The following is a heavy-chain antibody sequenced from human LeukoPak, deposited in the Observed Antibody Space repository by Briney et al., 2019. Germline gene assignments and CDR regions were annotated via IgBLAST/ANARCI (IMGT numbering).Heavy chain of an antibody. CDR2: INHSGST. CDR3: ARYYDFWSGYYTFDY. Sequence: SETLSLTCAVYGGSFSGYYWSWIRQPPGKGLEWIGGINHSGSTNYNPSLKSRVTISVDTSKNQFSLKLSSVTAADTAVYYCARYYDFWSGYYTFDYWGQGTLVTVSS. CDR1: GGSFSGYY. J-gene: IGHJ4*02. V-gene: IGHV4-34*01. D-gene: IGHD3-3*01.